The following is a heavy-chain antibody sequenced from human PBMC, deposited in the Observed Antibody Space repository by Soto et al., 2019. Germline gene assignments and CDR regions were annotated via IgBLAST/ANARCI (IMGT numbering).Heavy chain of an antibody. CDR2: IYNSGKT. D-gene: IGHD6-13*01. V-gene: IGHV4-59*08. CDR1: RGSIRSQY. CDR3: ARLIAVAGKCDWFDP. Sequence: SETLSLTCTVSRGSIRSQYWSWIRQPPGKGLEWIGYIYNSGKTNYNPSLKSRVTISVDTSKNQVSLKLSSVTAADTAVYYCARLIAVAGKCDWFDPWGQGTLVTVS. J-gene: IGHJ5*02.